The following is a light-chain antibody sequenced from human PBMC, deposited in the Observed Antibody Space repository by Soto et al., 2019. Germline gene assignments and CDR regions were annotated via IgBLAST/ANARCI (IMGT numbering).Light chain of an antibody. Sequence: EIVMTQSPATLSVSPGERATLSCRASQSVNSNLAWYQQKPGQAPRLLIYGASTRATDIPASFSGSGSGTEYTLTLSSLQSADFAVYYCQQYNNWPLTFGGGTKVEIK. CDR1: QSVNSN. J-gene: IGKJ4*01. CDR3: QQYNNWPLT. V-gene: IGKV3-15*01. CDR2: GAS.